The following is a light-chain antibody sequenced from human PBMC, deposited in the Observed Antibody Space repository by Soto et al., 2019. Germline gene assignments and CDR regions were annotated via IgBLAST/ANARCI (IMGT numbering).Light chain of an antibody. J-gene: IGLJ1*01. V-gene: IGLV2-14*03. CDR3: SSYAGSNNFV. CDR1: SSDVDTYIY. Sequence: QSVLTQPASVSGSPGQSITISCTGTSSDVDTYIYISWYQQHPGKAPKLIIYDVTNRPPGVSNRFSGSKSGNTASLTISGLQTEDEADYYCSSYAGSNNFVFGTGTKVTVL. CDR2: DVT.